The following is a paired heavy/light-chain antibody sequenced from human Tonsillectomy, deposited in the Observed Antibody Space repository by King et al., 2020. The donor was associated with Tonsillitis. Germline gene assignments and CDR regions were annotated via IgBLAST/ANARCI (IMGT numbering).Heavy chain of an antibody. CDR2: ISRGGGS. V-gene: IGHV4-4*02. CDR1: GDSISGANW. Sequence: QVQLQESGPGLVKPSGTLSLTCAVSGDSISGANWWSWVRQSPGKGLEWIGEISRGGGSIYNPSLRSRVTMSVDTSKNQLSLKLNSVTAADTAVYYCAGSFRYAFDIWGQGTMVTVSS. J-gene: IGHJ3*02. D-gene: IGHD2-15*01. CDR3: AGSFRYAFDI.
Light chain of an antibody. CDR2: TDN. CDR1: SSNIGGNA. Sequence: QSVPTQPPSASGTPGQRVSISCSGSSSNIGGNAVNWYQQLPGTAPKLLIYTDNHRPSGVPDRFSGSRSGTSASLAISGLQSEDEGDYYCVAWDDSLRGRVFGTGTRVTVL. CDR3: VAWDDSLRGRV. J-gene: IGLJ1*01. V-gene: IGLV1-44*01.